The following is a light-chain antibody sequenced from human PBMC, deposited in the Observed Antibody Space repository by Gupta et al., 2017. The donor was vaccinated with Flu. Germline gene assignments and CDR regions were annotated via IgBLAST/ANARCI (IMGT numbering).Light chain of an antibody. CDR3: QQGYSTPRT. CDR2: AAS. Sequence: IQVTPSPSSLSASVGDRVTITCRASQSIGRYLNWYQQKPGKAPKLLIYAASSLQSGVPSRFSGSGSGTDFTLTINNLQPEDFATYYCQQGYSTPRTFGGGTKVEIK. J-gene: IGKJ4*02. CDR1: QSIGRY. V-gene: IGKV1-39*01.